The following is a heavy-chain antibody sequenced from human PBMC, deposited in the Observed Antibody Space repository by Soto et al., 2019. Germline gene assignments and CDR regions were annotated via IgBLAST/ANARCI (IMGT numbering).Heavy chain of an antibody. V-gene: IGHV3-33*01. D-gene: IGHD1-26*01. CDR1: GFTFSSYG. CDR2: IWYDGSNK. J-gene: IGHJ4*02. Sequence: QVQLVESGGGVVQPGRSLRLSCAASGFTFSSYGMHWVRQAPGKGLEWLAVIWYDGSNKYYADSVKGRFTISRDNSKNTLYLQMNSLRAEDTAVYYCARDSGSFSNDYWGQGTLVTVSS. CDR3: ARDSGSFSNDY.